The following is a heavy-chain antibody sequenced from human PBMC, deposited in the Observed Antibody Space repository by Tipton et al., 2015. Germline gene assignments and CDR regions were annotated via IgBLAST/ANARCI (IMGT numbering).Heavy chain of an antibody. D-gene: IGHD3-22*01. CDR2: ISYSGGT. CDR3: ARGTKWLLLLKAFDI. J-gene: IGHJ3*02. CDR1: GDSISRGASY. V-gene: IGHV4-31*03. Sequence: LRLSCSVSGDSISRGASYWSWIRQHPGKGLEWIGYISYSGGTDFTPSLTSRVTISVDTSKNQFSLKLSSVTAADTAVYYCARGTKWLLLLKAFDIWGQGTMVTVSS.